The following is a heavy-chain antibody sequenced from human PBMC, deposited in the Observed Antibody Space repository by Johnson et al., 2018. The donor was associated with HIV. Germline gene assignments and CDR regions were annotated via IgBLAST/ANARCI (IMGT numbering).Heavy chain of an antibody. CDR3: ARAGLGNYYDSSGYKGAFDI. CDR1: GFTFSQYA. D-gene: IGHD3-22*01. CDR2: ISTTGVST. V-gene: IGHV3-64*04. J-gene: IGHJ3*02. Sequence: QVHLVESGGGLVQPGGSLRLSCVASGFTFSQYAMHWVRQAPGKGLEYVSAISTTGVSTYYADSVRGRFTISRDNSKNSLYLQMNSLRAEYTAVYYCARAGLGNYYDSSGYKGAFDIWGQGTMVTVSS.